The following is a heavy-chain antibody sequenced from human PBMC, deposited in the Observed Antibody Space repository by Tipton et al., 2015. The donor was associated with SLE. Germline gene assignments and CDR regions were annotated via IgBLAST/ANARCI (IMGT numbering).Heavy chain of an antibody. J-gene: IGHJ4*02. CDR2: IYTSGST. Sequence: TLSLTCTVSGGSISSGSYYWSWIRQPAGKGLEWIGRIYTSGSTNYNPSLKSRVTMSVDTSKNQFSLKLSSVTAADTAVYYCARPTAGTIGGFDYWGQGTLVTVSS. V-gene: IGHV4-61*02. CDR1: GGSISSGSYY. CDR3: ARPTAGTIGGFDY. D-gene: IGHD6-13*01.